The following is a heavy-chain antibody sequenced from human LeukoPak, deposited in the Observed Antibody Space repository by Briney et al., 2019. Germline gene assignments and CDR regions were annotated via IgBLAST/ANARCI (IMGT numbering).Heavy chain of an antibody. CDR1: GIPFSDYN. D-gene: IGHD4-11*01. CDR3: AAGTVADD. J-gene: IGHJ4*02. Sequence: KPGGSLSLSCVLSGIPFSDYNMNWIPQAPGKGLEWISYISSSSSYRDYAASVKGRFTFSRENAKNVLYLQMNSLRVEDTALYYFAAGTVADDWGLGTLVAASS. V-gene: IGHV3-11*03. CDR2: ISSSSSYR.